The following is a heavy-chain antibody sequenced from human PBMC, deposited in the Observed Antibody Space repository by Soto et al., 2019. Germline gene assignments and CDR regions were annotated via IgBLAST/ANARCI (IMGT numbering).Heavy chain of an antibody. CDR3: AKDIAPLADSNYAGYFDY. CDR2: ISWNSGSI. Sequence: GGSLRLSCAASGFTFDDYAMHWVRQAPGKGLEWVSGISWNSGSIGYADSVKGRFTISRDNAKNSLYLQMNSLRAEDTALYYCAKDIAPLADSNYAGYFDYWGQGTLVTVSS. V-gene: IGHV3-9*01. D-gene: IGHD4-4*01. J-gene: IGHJ4*02. CDR1: GFTFDDYA.